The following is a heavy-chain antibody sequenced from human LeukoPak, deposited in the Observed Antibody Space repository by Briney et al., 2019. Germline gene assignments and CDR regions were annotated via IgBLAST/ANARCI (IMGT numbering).Heavy chain of an antibody. Sequence: SETLSLTCTVSGGSVSSGSYYWSWIRQPPGKGLEWIGYIYYSGSTNYNPSLKSRVTISVDTSKNQFSLKLTSVTAADTAVYYCARSYSSGWYPIDSWGQGTLVTVSS. CDR2: IYYSGST. CDR3: ARSYSSGWYPIDS. J-gene: IGHJ4*02. CDR1: GGSVSSGSYY. V-gene: IGHV4-61*01. D-gene: IGHD6-19*01.